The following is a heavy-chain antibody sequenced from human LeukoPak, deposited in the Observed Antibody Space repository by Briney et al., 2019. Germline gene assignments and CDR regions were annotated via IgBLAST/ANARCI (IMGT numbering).Heavy chain of an antibody. CDR2: IYPGDSDT. D-gene: IGHD6-13*01. V-gene: IGHV5-51*01. CDR1: GYSFTSYW. J-gene: IGHJ4*02. CDR3: ARRVAAAGRSFDY. Sequence: GESLKISCKGSGYSFTSYWIGWVRQMPGKGLEWMGIIYPGDSDTTYSPSFQGQVTISADRSISTAYLEWSSLKASDTAKYYCARRVAAAGRSFDYWGQRTLVTVSS.